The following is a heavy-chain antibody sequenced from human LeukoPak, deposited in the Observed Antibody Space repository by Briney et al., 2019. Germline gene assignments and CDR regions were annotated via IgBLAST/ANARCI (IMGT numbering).Heavy chain of an antibody. CDR2: ISSSGSTI. Sequence: GGSLRLSCAASGFTFSSYEMNWVRQAPGKGLEWVSYISSSGSTIYYADSVKGRFTISRDNAKNSLYLQMNSLRAEDTAVYYCARGASRRRWYPPNFDYWGQGTLVAVSS. CDR1: GFTFSSYE. J-gene: IGHJ4*02. CDR3: ARGASRRRWYPPNFDY. D-gene: IGHD6-13*01. V-gene: IGHV3-48*03.